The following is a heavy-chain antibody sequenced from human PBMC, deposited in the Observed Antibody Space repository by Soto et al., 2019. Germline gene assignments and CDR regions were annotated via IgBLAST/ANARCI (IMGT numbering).Heavy chain of an antibody. CDR2: INPSGGST. CDR1: GYTFTSYY. D-gene: IGHD5-18*01. CDR3: ARVEGYSYGGPYFDY. Sequence: ASVKFSCKASGYTFTSYYMHWVRQAPGQGLEWMGIINPSGGSTSYAQKFQGRVTMTRDTSTSTVYMELSSLRSEDTAVYYCARVEGYSYGGPYFDYWGQGTLVTVSS. V-gene: IGHV1-46*01. J-gene: IGHJ4*02.